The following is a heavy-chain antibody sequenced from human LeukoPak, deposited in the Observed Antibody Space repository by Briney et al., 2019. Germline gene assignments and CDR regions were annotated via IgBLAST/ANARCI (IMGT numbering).Heavy chain of an antibody. CDR1: GYSSISYY. V-gene: IGHV1-46*01. CDR3: ARGSGSHYYHFDY. Sequence: ASVKVSCKASGYSSISYYMNWVRQAPGQGLEWMAIVNPSDVSTTFAQKFQGRVTMTRDTSTSTVYMQLSGLRSEDTAIYYCARGSGSHYYHFDYWGQGTLVTVSS. J-gene: IGHJ4*02. CDR2: VNPSDVST. D-gene: IGHD1-26*01.